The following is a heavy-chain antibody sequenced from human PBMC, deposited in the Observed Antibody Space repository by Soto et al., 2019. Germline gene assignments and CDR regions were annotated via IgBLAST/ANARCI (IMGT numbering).Heavy chain of an antibody. J-gene: IGHJ3*02. CDR1: GGSFSGYY. CDR2: INHSGRS. V-gene: IGHV4-34*01. Sequence: XGTLSLTCAVYGGSFSGYYWTWIRQPPGKGLEWIAEINHSGRSNSNPSLKSRVTVSVDTSKNQFSLKLSSVTAADTAVYYCARDRMGEVFDIWGQGTMVTVSS. D-gene: IGHD2-8*01. CDR3: ARDRMGEVFDI.